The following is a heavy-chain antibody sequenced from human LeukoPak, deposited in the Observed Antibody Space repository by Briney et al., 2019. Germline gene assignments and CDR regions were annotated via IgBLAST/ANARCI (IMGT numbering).Heavy chain of an antibody. D-gene: IGHD4-17*01. V-gene: IGHV3-66*01. J-gene: IGHJ4*02. CDR2: IHTGGTT. CDR3: ARDRPHGDYDGFDY. Sequence: GGSLRLSCAASGFTVSNDYMSWVRQAPGQGLEWVSVIHTGGTTYYADSVKDRFIISRDISKNTLYLQMNGLRADDTALYYCARDRPHGDYDGFDYWGQGTLVTVPS. CDR1: GFTVSNDY.